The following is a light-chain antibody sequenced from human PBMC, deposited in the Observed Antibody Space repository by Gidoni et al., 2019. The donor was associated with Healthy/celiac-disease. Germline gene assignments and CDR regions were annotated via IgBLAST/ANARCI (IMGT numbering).Light chain of an antibody. CDR2: DAS. J-gene: IGKJ2*01. CDR1: QSVSSY. V-gene: IGKV3-11*01. Sequence: ELVLTPSPSTLSLSPGERATLSRRASQSVSSYLAWYQQKPGQAPRLLIYDASNRATGIPARFSGSGSGTDFTLTISSLEPEDFAVYYCQQRSNWPPYTFGQGTKLEIK. CDR3: QQRSNWPPYT.